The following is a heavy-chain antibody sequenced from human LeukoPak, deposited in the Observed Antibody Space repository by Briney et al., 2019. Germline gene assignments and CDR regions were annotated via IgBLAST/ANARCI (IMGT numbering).Heavy chain of an antibody. Sequence: SVKVSCKASGGTFSSYAISWVRQAPGQGLEWMGGIIPIFGTANYAQKFQGRVTITADESTSTAYMELSSLRSEDTAVYYCARASSDRYDSSGYYYPLDYWGQGTLVTVSS. CDR3: ARASSDRYDSSGYYYPLDY. J-gene: IGHJ4*02. V-gene: IGHV1-69*13. CDR2: IIPIFGTA. D-gene: IGHD3-22*01. CDR1: GGTFSSYA.